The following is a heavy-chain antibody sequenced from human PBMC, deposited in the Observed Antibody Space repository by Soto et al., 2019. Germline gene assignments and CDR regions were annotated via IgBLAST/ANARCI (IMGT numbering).Heavy chain of an antibody. J-gene: IGHJ6*02. CDR1: GGSISSGGYY. CDR2: IYYSGST. CDR3: ARYYDSRPYYYYGMDV. D-gene: IGHD3-22*01. Sequence: QVQLQESGPGLVKPSQTLSLTCTVSGGSISSGGYYWSWIRQHPGKGLEWIGYIYYSGSTYYNPSLKSRVTISXXTXKXXFSLKLSSVTAADTAVYYCARYYDSRPYYYYGMDVWGQGTTVTVSS. V-gene: IGHV4-31*03.